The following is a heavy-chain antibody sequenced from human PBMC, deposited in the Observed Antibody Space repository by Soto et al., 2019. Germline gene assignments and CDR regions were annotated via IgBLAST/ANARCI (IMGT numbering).Heavy chain of an antibody. J-gene: IGHJ4*02. V-gene: IGHV5-10-1*01. Sequence: GESLKISCKGSGYTFTNYWIIWVRQMPGKGLEWMGRIDPTDSYPKYSPSFQGHVTISGDKSIRTAYLQWSSLRASDTAMYYCARLRANVFDSWGQGTLVTVSS. CDR3: ARLRANVFDS. CDR1: GYTFTNYW. D-gene: IGHD4-17*01. CDR2: IDPTDSYP.